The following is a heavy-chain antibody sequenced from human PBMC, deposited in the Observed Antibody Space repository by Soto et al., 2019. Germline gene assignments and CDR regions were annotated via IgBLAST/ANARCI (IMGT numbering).Heavy chain of an antibody. D-gene: IGHD2-2*01. CDR1: GGSFSGYY. J-gene: IGHJ5*02. V-gene: IGHV4-34*01. CDR3: ARGRVYCNSTSCHYWFDP. CDR2: INHSGST. Sequence: PSETLSLTCAVYGGSFSGYYWSWIRQPPGKGLEWIGEINHSGSTNYNPSLKSRVTISVDTSKNQLSLKLSSVTAADTAVYYFARGRVYCNSTSCHYWFDPWGQGTLVTVSS.